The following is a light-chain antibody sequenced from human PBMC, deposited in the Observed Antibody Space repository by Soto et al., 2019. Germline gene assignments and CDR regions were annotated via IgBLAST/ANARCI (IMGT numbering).Light chain of an antibody. Sequence: DIEMTQSPSTLSASVGDRVTITCRTSQSISYWLAWYQQKPGKAPKLLIYDASTSQSGVPSRFSGSGSGTEFTLTISGLQPEDFATYYSHSGTFGQGTKVDIK. CDR1: QSISYW. CDR3: HSGT. CDR2: DAS. V-gene: IGKV1-5*01. J-gene: IGKJ1*01.